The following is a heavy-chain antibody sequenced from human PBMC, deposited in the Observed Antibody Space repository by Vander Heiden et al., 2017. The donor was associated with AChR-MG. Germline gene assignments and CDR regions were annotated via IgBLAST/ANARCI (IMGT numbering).Heavy chain of an antibody. V-gene: IGHV3-30-3*01. D-gene: IGHD6-25*01. CDR1: GFALSSYA. CDR3: APPPVDAADI. J-gene: IGHJ3*02. CDR2: ISYDGSNK. Sequence: QVQPVESGGGGVQPGRSLRLSCAASGFALSSYAMHWVRQAPGKGLEWVAVISYDGSNKDYADSVKGRFTISRDNSKNTLYLQMNSLRAEDTAVYYCAPPPVDAADIWGQGTMVTVSS.